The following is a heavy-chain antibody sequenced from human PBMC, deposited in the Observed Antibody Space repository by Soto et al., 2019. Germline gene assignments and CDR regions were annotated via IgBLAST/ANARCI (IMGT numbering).Heavy chain of an antibody. CDR1: GFTFSSYA. D-gene: IGHD3-3*01. V-gene: IGHV3-23*01. Sequence: PGGSLRLSCAASGFTFSSYAMSWVRQAPGKGLEWVSAISGSGGSTYYADSVKGRFTISRDNSKNTLYLQMNSLRAEDTAVYYCAKGTYDFWSGSLTPSDAFDIWGQGTMVTVSS. J-gene: IGHJ3*02. CDR2: ISGSGGST. CDR3: AKGTYDFWSGSLTPSDAFDI.